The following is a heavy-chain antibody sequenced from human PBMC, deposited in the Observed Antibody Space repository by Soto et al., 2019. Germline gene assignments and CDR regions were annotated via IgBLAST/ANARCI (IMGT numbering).Heavy chain of an antibody. CDR3: ARDLLFYDSSGYYSGGMDV. CDR1: GGTFNSYA. CDR2: IIPIFGTA. D-gene: IGHD3-22*01. J-gene: IGHJ6*02. Sequence: SVKVSCKASGGTFNSYAISWVRQAPGQGLEWMGGIIPIFGTANYAQKFQGRVTITRDTSASTAYMELSSLRSEDTAVYYCARDLLFYDSSGYYSGGMDVWGQGTTVTVSS. V-gene: IGHV1-69*05.